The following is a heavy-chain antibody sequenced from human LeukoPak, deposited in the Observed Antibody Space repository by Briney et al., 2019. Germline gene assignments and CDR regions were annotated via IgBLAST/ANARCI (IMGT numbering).Heavy chain of an antibody. J-gene: IGHJ4*02. CDR3: ARVGYYDSSGYYTGGDYYFDY. V-gene: IGHV3-66*01. CDR1: GFTVSSNY. D-gene: IGHD3-22*01. CDR2: IYSGGST. Sequence: PGGSLRLSCAASGFTVSSNYMSWVCQAPGKGLEWVSVIYSGGSTYYADSVKGRFTISRDNSRNTLYLQMNSLRAEDTAVYYCARVGYYDSSGYYTGGDYYFDYWGQGTLVTVSS.